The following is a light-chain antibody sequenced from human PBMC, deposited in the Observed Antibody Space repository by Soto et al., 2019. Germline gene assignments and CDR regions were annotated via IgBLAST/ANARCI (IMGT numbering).Light chain of an antibody. CDR1: QSISSW. J-gene: IGKJ1*01. CDR2: DAS. CDR3: QQYNSDWT. Sequence: PSTLSASVGDRVTITCRASQSISSWLAWYQQKPGKAPKLLIYDASSLESGVPSRFSGSGSGTEFTLTISSLQPDDFATYYCQQYNSDWTFGQGTKVDIK. V-gene: IGKV1-5*01.